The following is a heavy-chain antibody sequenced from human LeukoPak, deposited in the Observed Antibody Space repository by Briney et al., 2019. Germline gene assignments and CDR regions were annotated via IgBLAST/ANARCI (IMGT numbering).Heavy chain of an antibody. V-gene: IGHV1-69*06. CDR3: ARDGAAAGTDAFDI. J-gene: IGHJ3*02. CDR1: GGTFSSYA. D-gene: IGHD6-13*01. CDR2: IIPIFGTA. Sequence: SVKVSCKASGGTFSSYAISWVRQAPGQGLEWMGGIIPIFGTANYAQKFQGRVTITADKSTSTAYMELSSLRSEDTAVYHCARDGAAAGTDAFDIWGQGTMVTVSS.